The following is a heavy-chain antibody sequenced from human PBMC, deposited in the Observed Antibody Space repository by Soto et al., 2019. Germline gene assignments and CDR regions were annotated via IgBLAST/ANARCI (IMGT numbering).Heavy chain of an antibody. V-gene: IGHV1-58*02. Sequence: SAKVSCKASGFTFTSSAMQWVRQARGQRLEWIGWIVVGSGNTNYAQKFQERVTITRDMSTSTAYMELSSLRSEDTAVYYCAAKVNDFWSGYPRGFDPWGQGTLVTVSS. CDR3: AAKVNDFWSGYPRGFDP. CDR2: IVVGSGNT. CDR1: GFTFTSSA. D-gene: IGHD3-3*01. J-gene: IGHJ5*02.